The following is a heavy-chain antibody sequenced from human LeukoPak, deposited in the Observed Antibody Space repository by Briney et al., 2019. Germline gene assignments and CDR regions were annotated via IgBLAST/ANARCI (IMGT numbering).Heavy chain of an antibody. CDR2: ISADNGNT. CDR1: GYTFTSYG. CDR3: ARAKDWNYAIVC. V-gene: IGHV1-18*01. Sequence: ASVKVSCKASGYTFTSYGISWVRQAPGQGLEWMGWISADNGNTKYARNLQGRVTMTTDTSISTAYMDLGSLKSDDTAVYYGARAKDWNYAIVCWRQGTLVTVSS. J-gene: IGHJ4*02. D-gene: IGHD1-7*01.